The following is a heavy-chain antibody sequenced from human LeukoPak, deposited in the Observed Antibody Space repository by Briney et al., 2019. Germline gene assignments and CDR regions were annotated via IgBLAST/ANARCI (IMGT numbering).Heavy chain of an antibody. J-gene: IGHJ4*02. CDR2: ISHYNGNT. CDR1: GYTFTSYG. V-gene: IGHV1-18*01. D-gene: IGHD2-21*02. CDR3: ATYCGGDCYTGY. Sequence: ASVKVSCKASGYTFTSYGISWVRQAPGQGLEWLGWISHYNGNTNYAQKLQGRVTMTTDTSTSTACMELRSLRSDDTAVCYCATYCGGDCYTGYWGRGTLVTVSS.